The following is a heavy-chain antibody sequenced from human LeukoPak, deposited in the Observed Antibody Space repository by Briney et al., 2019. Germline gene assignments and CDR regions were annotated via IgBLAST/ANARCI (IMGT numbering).Heavy chain of an antibody. CDR3: ARHGRPYDYTSAFDY. J-gene: IGHJ4*02. CDR2: IYYSGST. CDR1: GGSISSSSYY. V-gene: IGHV4-39*01. D-gene: IGHD3-16*01. Sequence: PSETLSLTCTVSGGSISSSSYYWGWIRQPPGKGLEWIGSIYYSGSTYYNPSLKSRVTISVDTSKNQFSLKLSSVTAADTAVYYCARHGRPYDYTSAFDYWGQGTLVTVSS.